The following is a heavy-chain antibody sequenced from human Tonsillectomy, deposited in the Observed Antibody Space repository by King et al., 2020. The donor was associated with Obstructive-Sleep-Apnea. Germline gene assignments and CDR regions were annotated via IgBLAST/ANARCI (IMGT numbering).Heavy chain of an antibody. D-gene: IGHD2-15*01. CDR2: IYHSGTT. CDR1: GVSLSSSSW. V-gene: IGHV4-4*02. Sequence: VQLQESGPRLVKPSGTLSLTCAVSGVSLSSSSWWTWVRQPPGKGLEWIGEIYHSGTTNYNPSLKSRVTMSLDKSKSQFSLNLNSVTAADTAVYFCGRVVPTEGLASWGQGTLVTVSS. CDR3: GRVVPTEGLAS. J-gene: IGHJ4*02.